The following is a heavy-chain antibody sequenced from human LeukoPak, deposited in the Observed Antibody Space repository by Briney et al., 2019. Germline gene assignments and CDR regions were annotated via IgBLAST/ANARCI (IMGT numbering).Heavy chain of an antibody. J-gene: IGHJ5*02. Sequence: PSETLSLTCTVSGGSVSSRSHYWSWLRQPPGTGLEWIGYIYYSGSTNYNPSLKSRVTIAVDTSKTQFSLKLRSVTAADTAVYYCASLVAAAGYWWFDPWGQGTLVTVSS. CDR3: ASLVAAAGYWWFDP. V-gene: IGHV4-61*01. CDR2: IYYSGST. CDR1: GGSVSSRSHY. D-gene: IGHD6-13*01.